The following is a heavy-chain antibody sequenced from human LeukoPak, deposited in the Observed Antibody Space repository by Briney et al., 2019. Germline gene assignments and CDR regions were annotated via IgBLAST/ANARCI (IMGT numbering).Heavy chain of an antibody. CDR2: ISWNRGSI. CDR1: GFAFDDYA. Sequence: PGRSLRLSCAASGFAFDDYAMHWVRQAPGKGLEWVSGISWNRGSIGYADSVKGRFTISRDNAKNSLYLQMNSLRAEDTAVYYCARGECQLPNSATDYWGQGTLVTVSS. J-gene: IGHJ4*02. CDR3: ARGECQLPNSATDY. V-gene: IGHV3-9*01. D-gene: IGHD2-2*01.